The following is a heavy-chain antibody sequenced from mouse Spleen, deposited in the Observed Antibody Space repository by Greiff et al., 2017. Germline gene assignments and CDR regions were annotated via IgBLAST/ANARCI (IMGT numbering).Heavy chain of an antibody. CDR1: GYTFTSYW. V-gene: IGHV1-52*01. Sequence: QVQLQQPGAELVRPGSSVKLSCKASGYTFTSYWMHWVKQRPIQGLEWIGNIDPSDSETHYNQKFKDKATLTVDKSSSTAYMQLSSLTSEDSAVYYCARRIDYDEGYFDVWGAGTTVTVSS. J-gene: IGHJ1*01. CDR2: IDPSDSET. CDR3: ARRIDYDEGYFDV. D-gene: IGHD2-4*01.